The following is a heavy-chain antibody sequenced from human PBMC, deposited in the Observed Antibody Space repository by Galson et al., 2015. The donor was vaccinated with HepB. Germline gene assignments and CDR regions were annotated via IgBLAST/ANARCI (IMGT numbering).Heavy chain of an antibody. Sequence: SLRLSCAASGFTFRSYSMNWVRQAPGKGLEWVSYISFITSTIYYADSVKGRFTISRDNAKNSLYLQMNSLRAEDTAMYYCAREGGPEGADYGDYGGWFDLWGQGTLVTVSS. CDR1: GFTFRSYS. CDR3: AREGGPEGADYGDYGGWFDL. V-gene: IGHV3-48*01. J-gene: IGHJ5*02. D-gene: IGHD4-17*01. CDR2: ISFITSTI.